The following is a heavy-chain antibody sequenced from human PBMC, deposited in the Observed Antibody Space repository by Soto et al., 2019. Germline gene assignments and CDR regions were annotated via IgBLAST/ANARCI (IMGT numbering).Heavy chain of an antibody. Sequence: GGSLRLSCAASGFTFSAYGMHWVRQAPGKGLEWVAVIWYDGSNKYYADSVKGRFTISRDNSNNTLYLQMNSLRAEDTAVYYCARSPAGYSYGYGADYWGQGTLVTVSS. CDR3: ARSPAGYSYGYGADY. V-gene: IGHV3-33*01. J-gene: IGHJ4*02. D-gene: IGHD5-18*01. CDR2: IWYDGSNK. CDR1: GFTFSAYG.